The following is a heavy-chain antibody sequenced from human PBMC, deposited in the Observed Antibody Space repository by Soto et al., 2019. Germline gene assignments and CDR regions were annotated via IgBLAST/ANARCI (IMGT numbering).Heavy chain of an antibody. CDR1: GFTFSSYA. CDR2: ISGSGGST. Sequence: HPGGSLRLSCAASGFTFSSYAMSWVRQAPGKGLEWVSAISGSGGSTYYADSVKGRFTISRDNSKNTLYLQMNSLRAEDTAVYYCARDRSKEGYYYYGMDVWGQGTTVTVSS. J-gene: IGHJ6*02. V-gene: IGHV3-23*01. CDR3: ARDRSKEGYYYYGMDV.